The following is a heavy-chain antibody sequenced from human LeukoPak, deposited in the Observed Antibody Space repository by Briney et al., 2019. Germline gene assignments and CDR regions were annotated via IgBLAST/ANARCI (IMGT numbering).Heavy chain of an antibody. Sequence: GGSLRLSCAGSGFTFSNYWMSWVRQAPGKGLEWVANIKQDGSEKYYVDSVKGRFTISRDNAKNSLYLQINSLRAEDTAVYYCVRDLNWAFDYWGQGTLVTVSS. CDR2: IKQDGSEK. D-gene: IGHD3-16*01. J-gene: IGHJ4*02. CDR1: GFTFSNYW. CDR3: VRDLNWAFDY. V-gene: IGHV3-7*01.